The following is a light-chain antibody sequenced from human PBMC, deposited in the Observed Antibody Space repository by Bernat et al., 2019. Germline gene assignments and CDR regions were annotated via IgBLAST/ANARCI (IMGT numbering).Light chain of an antibody. Sequence: QSVLTQPPSASGTPGQRVTISCSGSSSNIGSTSVHWYQQLPGTAPKLLIYGNNQRPSGVPDRFSGSKSGTSASLAISGLQAEDEADYYCAAWDDSQIWVFGGETKLIVL. CDR3: AAWDDSQIWV. J-gene: IGLJ3*02. CDR2: GNN. CDR1: SSNIGSTS. V-gene: IGLV1-44*01.